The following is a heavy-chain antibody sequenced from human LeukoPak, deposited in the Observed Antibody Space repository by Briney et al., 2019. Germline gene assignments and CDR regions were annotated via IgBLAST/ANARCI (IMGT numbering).Heavy chain of an antibody. Sequence: GGSLRLSCAASGSTFSSYAMHWVRQAPGKGLEWVAVISYDGSNKYYADSVKGRFTISRDNSKNTLYLQMNSLRAEDTAVYYCASLDIVVVPAQIGDNWFDPWGQGTLVTVSS. J-gene: IGHJ5*02. V-gene: IGHV3-30-3*01. D-gene: IGHD2-2*03. CDR3: ASLDIVVVPAQIGDNWFDP. CDR2: ISYDGSNK. CDR1: GSTFSSYA.